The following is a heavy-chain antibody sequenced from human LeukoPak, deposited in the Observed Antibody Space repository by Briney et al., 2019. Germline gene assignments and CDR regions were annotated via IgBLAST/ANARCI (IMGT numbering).Heavy chain of an antibody. V-gene: IGHV3-30*02. D-gene: IGHD2-8*02. Sequence: GGAMRPSWAAAGFTFSRYAMHWVRQGQGRGREWVAYIAHHGSNTYYADSVKGRFTISRDNSKRTLYLQMNSLRGDDTAVYYCAKDGSWSCTDWGQGTLVTVSS. CDR3: AKDGSWSCTD. J-gene: IGHJ4*02. CDR2: IAHHGSNT. CDR1: GFTFSRYA.